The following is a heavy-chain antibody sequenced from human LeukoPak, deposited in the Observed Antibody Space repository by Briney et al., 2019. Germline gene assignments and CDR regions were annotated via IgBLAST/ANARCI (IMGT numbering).Heavy chain of an antibody. CDR3: ARDQDFWSGVPRGRYYYYMDV. V-gene: IGHV3-30*04. CDR2: ISYDGSNK. Sequence: PGGSLRLSCAASGFTFSSYAMHWVRQAPGKGLEWVAVISYDGSNKYYADSVKGRFTISRDNSKNTLYLQMNSLRAEDTAVYYCARDQDFWSGVPRGRYYYYMDVWGKGTTVTVSS. J-gene: IGHJ6*03. D-gene: IGHD3-3*01. CDR1: GFTFSSYA.